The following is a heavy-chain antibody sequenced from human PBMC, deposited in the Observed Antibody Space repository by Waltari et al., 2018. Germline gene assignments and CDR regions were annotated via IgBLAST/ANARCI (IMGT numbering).Heavy chain of an antibody. CDR3: ATGDIAARPSAY. Sequence: QVQLVQSGAEVKKPGASVKVSCKVSGYTLTELSMHWVRQAPGKGLEWMGGCDPEDGETIYEQKFQGRVTMTEDTSTDTAYMELSSLRSEDTAVYYCATGDIAARPSAYWGQGTLVTVSS. CDR2: CDPEDGET. V-gene: IGHV1-24*01. J-gene: IGHJ4*02. CDR1: GYTLTELS. D-gene: IGHD6-6*01.